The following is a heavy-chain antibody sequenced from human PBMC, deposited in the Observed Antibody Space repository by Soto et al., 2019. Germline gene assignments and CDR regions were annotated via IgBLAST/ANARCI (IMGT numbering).Heavy chain of an antibody. D-gene: IGHD2-21*01. Sequence: QVQLVESGGGLVPPGGSLRLSCAGSGFTFGDSYMNWIRQAPGKGLEWLSYISPGSSYPAYADSVKGRFTISRDNAKRSVYLQMMLLTAEDEAIAYCVRVCGGGLCDPGVQGTKVAVSS. J-gene: IGHJ5*02. CDR1: GFTFGDSY. CDR3: VRVCGGGLCDP. V-gene: IGHV3-11*06. CDR2: ISPGSSYP.